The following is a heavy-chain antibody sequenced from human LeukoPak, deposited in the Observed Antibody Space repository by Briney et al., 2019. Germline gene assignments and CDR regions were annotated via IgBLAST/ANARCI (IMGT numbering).Heavy chain of an antibody. CDR2: IFHGGTT. J-gene: IGHJ4*02. CDR1: GGSINSPNSY. CDR3: ARRVVAGTTVDF. D-gene: IGHD1-1*01. V-gene: IGHV4-39*01. Sequence: SETLSLTCTVSGGSINSPNSYWGWIRQPPGKGLEWIGSIFHGGTTYYSPSLKSRVTVSVDTSLNQFSLSLMSMTAADTAVYYCARRVVAGTTVDFWGQGNLVTVSS.